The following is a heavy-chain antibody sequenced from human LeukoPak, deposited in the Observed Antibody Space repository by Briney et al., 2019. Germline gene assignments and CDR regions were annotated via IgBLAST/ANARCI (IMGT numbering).Heavy chain of an antibody. J-gene: IGHJ5*02. CDR1: GGSISSSSYY. CDR3: ATGFSGYDSAGWFDP. Sequence: PSETLSLTCTVSGGSISSSSYYWGWIRQPPGKGLEWIGSIYYSGSTYYNPSLKSRVTISVDKSKNQFSLKLSSVTAADTAVYYCATGFSGYDSAGWFDPWGQGTLVTVSS. CDR2: IYYSGST. V-gene: IGHV4-39*07. D-gene: IGHD5-12*01.